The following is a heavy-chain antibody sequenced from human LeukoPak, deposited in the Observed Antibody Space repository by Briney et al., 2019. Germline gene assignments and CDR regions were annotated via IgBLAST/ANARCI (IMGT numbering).Heavy chain of an antibody. D-gene: IGHD3-22*01. V-gene: IGHV4-34*01. CDR3: AKSNGYGLIDI. CDR2: ISRGGNT. CDR1: GGSLSGYS. J-gene: IGHJ3*02. Sequence: KASETLSLTCTVYGGSLSGYSWSWLRQSPGKGLEWIGEISRGGNTYFNTSLKSRVTISLDTSKSEFSLKLNSVTAADTAVYYCAKSNGYGLIDIWGQGTMVTVSS.